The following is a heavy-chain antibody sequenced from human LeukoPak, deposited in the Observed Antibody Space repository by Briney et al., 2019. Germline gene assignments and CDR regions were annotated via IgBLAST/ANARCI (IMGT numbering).Heavy chain of an antibody. Sequence: SVKVSCKASGGTFSSYAISWVRQAPGQGLEWMGGIIPIFGTANYARKFQGRVTITADESTSTAYMELSSLRSEDTAVYYCGCGSSVVRYFDYWGQGTLVTVSS. D-gene: IGHD6-6*01. CDR3: GCGSSVVRYFDY. CDR1: GGTFSSYA. J-gene: IGHJ4*02. V-gene: IGHV1-69*13. CDR2: IIPIFGTA.